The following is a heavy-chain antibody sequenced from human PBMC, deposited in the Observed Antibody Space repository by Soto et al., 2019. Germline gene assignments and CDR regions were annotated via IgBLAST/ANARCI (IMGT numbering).Heavy chain of an antibody. V-gene: IGHV3-7*01. J-gene: IGHJ6*03. CDR2: IKQDGSEK. Sequence: PGGSLRLSCAASGFTFSSYWMSWVRQAPGKGLEWVANIKQDGSEKYYVDSVKGRFTISRDNAKNSLYLQMSSLRAEDTAVYYCARNVHYMVRGVVCYYYMDVWGKGTTVTVSS. CDR3: ARNVHYMVRGVVCYYYMDV. D-gene: IGHD3-10*01. CDR1: GFTFSSYW.